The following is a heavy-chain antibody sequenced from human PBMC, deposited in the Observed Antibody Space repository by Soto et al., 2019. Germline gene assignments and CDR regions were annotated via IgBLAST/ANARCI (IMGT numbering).Heavy chain of an antibody. CDR1: GFTFSSYG. Sequence: QVQLVESGGGVVQPGRSLRLSCAASGFTFSSYGMHWVRQAPGKGLEWVAVIWYDGSNKYYADSVKGRFTISRDNSKNTLYLQMNSLRAEDTAVYYCGRRSHMKLGDGMDVWGQGTTVTVSS. CDR3: GRRSHMKLGDGMDV. D-gene: IGHD3-10*01. J-gene: IGHJ6*02. CDR2: IWYDGSNK. V-gene: IGHV3-33*01.